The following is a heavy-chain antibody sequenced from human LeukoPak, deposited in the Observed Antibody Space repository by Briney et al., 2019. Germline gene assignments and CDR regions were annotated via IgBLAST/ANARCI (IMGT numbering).Heavy chain of an antibody. Sequence: SETLSLTCTVFGGSISSYYWSWIRQPPGKGLEWIGYIYYSGSTNYNPSLKSRVNISVETSKNQFSLKLSSVTAADTAVYYCARSVRPYYDFWSGYSFDPWGQGTLVTVSS. CDR1: GGSISSYY. D-gene: IGHD3-3*01. J-gene: IGHJ5*02. V-gene: IGHV4-59*01. CDR2: IYYSGST. CDR3: ARSVRPYYDFWSGYSFDP.